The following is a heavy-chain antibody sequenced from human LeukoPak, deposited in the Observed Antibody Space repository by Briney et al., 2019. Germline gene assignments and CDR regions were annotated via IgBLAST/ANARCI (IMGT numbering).Heavy chain of an antibody. D-gene: IGHD3-10*01. CDR1: GITLSNYG. CDR2: ISGGGGRT. Sequence: TGGSLRLSCAVSGITLSNYGMSWVRQAPGKGLEWVAGISGGGGRTSYADSVKGRFTISRDSPKNTLYLQMNSLRAEDTAVYFCAKRGVVIRVVLVGFHKEAYYFDSWGQGALVTVSS. V-gene: IGHV3-23*01. CDR3: AKRGVVIRVVLVGFHKEAYYFDS. J-gene: IGHJ4*02.